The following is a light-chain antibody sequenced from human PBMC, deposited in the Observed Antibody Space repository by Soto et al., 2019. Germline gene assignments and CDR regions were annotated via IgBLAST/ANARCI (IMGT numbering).Light chain of an antibody. CDR3: LKYNDRPPIT. Sequence: EIVLTQSPATLSLSPGERATLSCRASQSVSSYLAWYQQKPGQAPRLLIYDASNRATGIPDRFSGSGSGTDFTLTISRLEPEDFAMYYCLKYNDRPPITVGQGTRLEIK. V-gene: IGKV3-11*01. J-gene: IGKJ5*01. CDR2: DAS. CDR1: QSVSSY.